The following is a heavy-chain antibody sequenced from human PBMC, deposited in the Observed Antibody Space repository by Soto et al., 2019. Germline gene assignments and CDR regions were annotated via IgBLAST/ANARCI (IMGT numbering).Heavy chain of an antibody. Sequence: QVQLVQSGAEVKKPGSSVKVSCKASGGTFSSYAISWVRQAPGQGLEWVGGIIPIFGTANYAQQFQGRVTITADESTSTAYMELSSLRSADTAVYYCARLCSGCSCSKGGGAFDIWGQGTMVTVSS. CDR1: GGTFSSYA. D-gene: IGHD2-15*01. V-gene: IGHV1-69*01. J-gene: IGHJ3*02. CDR2: IIPIFGTA. CDR3: ARLCSGCSCSKGGGAFDI.